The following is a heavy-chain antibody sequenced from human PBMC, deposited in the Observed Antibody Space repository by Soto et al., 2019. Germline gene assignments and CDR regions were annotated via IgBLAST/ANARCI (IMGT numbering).Heavy chain of an antibody. D-gene: IGHD6-6*01. J-gene: IGHJ6*03. CDR3: AGRARPGFYYMDV. V-gene: IGHV3-64*01. CDR2: ISSNGVGT. Sequence: EVQLAESGGGLAQPGGSLRLSCAASGFTLSGYAMDWVRQAPGKGLEYVSGISSNGVGTYYANSVQGRFTISRDNSKNTVSIQMGSLIPEDMAVYYCAGRARPGFYYMDVWGKGTTVTVSS. CDR1: GFTLSGYA.